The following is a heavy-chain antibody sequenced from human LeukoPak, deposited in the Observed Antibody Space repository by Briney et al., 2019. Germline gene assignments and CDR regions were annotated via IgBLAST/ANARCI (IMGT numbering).Heavy chain of an antibody. J-gene: IGHJ4*02. CDR2: SSSSSYI. Sequence: GGSLRLSCVDSGFTFCTYSMNWVRQAPGKGLEWVSSSSSSSYIYYGDSVKGRFTISRDNAKNSLYLQMNSLRAEDTAVYYCARDGAVTNGRYFDYWGQGTLVTVSS. CDR1: GFTFCTYS. CDR3: ARDGAVTNGRYFDY. D-gene: IGHD4-17*01. V-gene: IGHV3-21*01.